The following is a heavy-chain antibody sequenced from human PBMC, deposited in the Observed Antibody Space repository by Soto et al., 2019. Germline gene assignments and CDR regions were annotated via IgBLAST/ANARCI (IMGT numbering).Heavy chain of an antibody. CDR1: GFTFSDHY. CDR3: VRATYFSDSSGYTLCLDY. V-gene: IGHV3-72*01. CDR2: ARDKPQGYST. D-gene: IGHD3-22*01. J-gene: IGHJ4*02. Sequence: GGSLRLSCAGSGFTFSDHYIDWVRQAPGKGLEWVGRARDKPQGYSTAYAASVKGRFTTSRDESKNSAYLQMNSLKTEDTAVYYCVRATYFSDSSGYTLCLDYWGQGTLVIVSS.